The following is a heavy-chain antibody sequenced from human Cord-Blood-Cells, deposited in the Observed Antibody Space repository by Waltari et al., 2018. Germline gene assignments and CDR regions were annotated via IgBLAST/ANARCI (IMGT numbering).Heavy chain of an antibody. J-gene: IGHJ6*03. Sequence: QLQLQESGPGLVKPSETLSLTCTVPGGPISSSSYSWGWIRQPPGKGLEWIGSIYYRGSTYYNPSLKSRVNISVDTSKNQFSLKLSAVTAADTAVYYCASFYSGSYYYYYYMDVWGKGTTVTVSS. V-gene: IGHV4-39*07. CDR1: GGPISSSSYS. D-gene: IGHD1-26*01. CDR3: ASFYSGSYYYYYYMDV. CDR2: IYYRGST.